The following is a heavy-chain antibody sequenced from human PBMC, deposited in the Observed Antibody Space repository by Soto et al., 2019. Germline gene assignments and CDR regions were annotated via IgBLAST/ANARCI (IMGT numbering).Heavy chain of an antibody. CDR3: VSKLGSYEVTTY. CDR2: IIPIFGTA. Sequence: SVKVSCKASGGTFSSYAISWVRQAPGQGLEWMGGIIPIFGTANYAQKFQGRVTITADESTSTAYMELSSLRSEDTAVYYCVSKLGSYEVTTYWGQGTSVTVSS. CDR1: GGTFSSYA. J-gene: IGHJ4*02. V-gene: IGHV1-69*13. D-gene: IGHD1-26*01.